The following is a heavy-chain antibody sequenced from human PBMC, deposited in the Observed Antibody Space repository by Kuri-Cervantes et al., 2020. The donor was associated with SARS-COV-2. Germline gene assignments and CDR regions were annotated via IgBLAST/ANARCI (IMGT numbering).Heavy chain of an antibody. CDR3: AREIPAAMGTNWFDP. Sequence: ASVKVSCKASGDTFTSYDINWVRQATGQGLEWMGWMNPNSGNTGYAQKFQGRVTMTRNTSISTAYMELSSLRSEDTAVYYCAREIPAAMGTNWFDPWGQGTLVTVSS. CDR1: GDTFTSYD. D-gene: IGHD2-2*01. CDR2: MNPNSGNT. V-gene: IGHV1-8*02. J-gene: IGHJ5*02.